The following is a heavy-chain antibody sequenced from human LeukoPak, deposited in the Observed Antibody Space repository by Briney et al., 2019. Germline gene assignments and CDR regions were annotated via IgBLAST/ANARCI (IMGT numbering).Heavy chain of an antibody. CDR3: ARTVPLGALSSPIAAFDY. J-gene: IGHJ4*02. V-gene: IGHV4-34*01. CDR2: INHSGST. Sequence: SETLSLTCAVYGGSFSGYYWSWIRQPPGKGLEWIGEINHSGSTNYNPSLKSRVTISVDTSKNQFSLKLSSVTAADTAVYYCARTVPLGALSSPIAAFDYWGQGTLVTVSS. CDR1: GGSFSGYY. D-gene: IGHD3-16*02.